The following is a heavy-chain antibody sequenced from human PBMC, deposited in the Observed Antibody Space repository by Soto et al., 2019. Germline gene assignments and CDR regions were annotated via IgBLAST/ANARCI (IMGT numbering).Heavy chain of an antibody. CDR2: IYPGDSDT. V-gene: IGHV5-51*01. Sequence: GESLKISCKGSGYSFTSYWIGWVRQMPGKGLEWMGIIYPGDSDTRYSPSFQGQVTISADKSVSTAYLQWSSLKASDTAMYYCARHHGGNSKTYYYYGMDVWGQGTTVTVSS. CDR3: ARHHGGNSKTYYYYGMDV. D-gene: IGHD2-21*02. CDR1: GYSFTSYW. J-gene: IGHJ6*02.